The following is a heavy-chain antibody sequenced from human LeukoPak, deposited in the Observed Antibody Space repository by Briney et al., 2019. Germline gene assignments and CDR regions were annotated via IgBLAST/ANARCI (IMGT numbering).Heavy chain of an antibody. CDR1: GYGFSSYW. Sequence: GESLKISCKGSGYGFSSYWIGWVRQMPGKGLEWMGIIYPGDSDTRYSQSFQGQVTMSADKSINTAYLQWSSLKASDTAMYYCARRQGCSSTSCPPDYWGQGTLVTVSS. CDR2: IYPGDSDT. CDR3: ARRQGCSSTSCPPDY. V-gene: IGHV5-51*01. D-gene: IGHD2-2*01. J-gene: IGHJ4*02.